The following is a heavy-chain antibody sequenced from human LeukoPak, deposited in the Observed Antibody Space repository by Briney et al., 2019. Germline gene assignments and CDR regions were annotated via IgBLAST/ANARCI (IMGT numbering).Heavy chain of an antibody. V-gene: IGHV4-34*01. CDR1: GFTFSSYS. CDR3: ARVGVDTAMVDAFDI. CDR2: INHSGST. D-gene: IGHD5-18*01. Sequence: GSLRLSCAASGFTFSSYSMNWVRQPPGKGLEWIGEINHSGSTNYNPSLKSRVTISVDTSKNQFSLKLSSVTAADTAVYYCARVGVDTAMVDAFDIWGQGTMVTVSS. J-gene: IGHJ3*02.